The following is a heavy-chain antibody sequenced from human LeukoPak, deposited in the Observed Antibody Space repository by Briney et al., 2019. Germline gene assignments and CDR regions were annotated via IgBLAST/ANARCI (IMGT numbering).Heavy chain of an antibody. V-gene: IGHV3-30*03. D-gene: IGHD3-22*01. J-gene: IGHJ6*02. Sequence: GGSLRLSCAASGFTFSSYGMHWVRQAPGKGLEWVAVISYDGSNKYYADSVKGRFTISRDNSKNTLYLQMNSLRAEDTAVYYCAASYYYDSSGYHPAETDVWGQGTAVTVSS. CDR2: ISYDGSNK. CDR3: AASYYYDSSGYHPAETDV. CDR1: GFTFSSYG.